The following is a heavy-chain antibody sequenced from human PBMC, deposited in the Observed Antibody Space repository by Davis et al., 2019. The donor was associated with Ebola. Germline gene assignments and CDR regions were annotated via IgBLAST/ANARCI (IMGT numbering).Heavy chain of an antibody. V-gene: IGHV3-53*01. CDR1: GFPVSSNY. CDR2: FYTAGTS. Sequence: GGSLRLSCAASGFPVSSNYMTWVRQAPGKGLEWVSIFYTAGTSYYADSVKGRFTISRNDSKNTLYLQMNSLRAEDTAIYYCARRAPLYCTNALCHGPYWYFDLWGRGTLVTVSS. CDR3: ARRAPLYCTNALCHGPYWYFDL. D-gene: IGHD2-8*01. J-gene: IGHJ2*01.